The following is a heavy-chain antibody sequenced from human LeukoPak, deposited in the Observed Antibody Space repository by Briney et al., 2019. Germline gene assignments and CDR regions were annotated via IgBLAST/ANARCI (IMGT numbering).Heavy chain of an antibody. CDR2: IYPDDSDT. V-gene: IGHV5-51*01. CDR1: GYSFTTYW. Sequence: GESLKISCKTSGYSFTTYWIAWVRQTPGKGLEWMGIIYPDDSDTRYSPSFQGQVTISADKSIGTMYLQWSSLKASDTAMYYCARALRTGQGDYVPVLWGQGTLVIVSS. CDR3: ARALRTGQGDYVPVL. J-gene: IGHJ4*02. D-gene: IGHD4-17*01.